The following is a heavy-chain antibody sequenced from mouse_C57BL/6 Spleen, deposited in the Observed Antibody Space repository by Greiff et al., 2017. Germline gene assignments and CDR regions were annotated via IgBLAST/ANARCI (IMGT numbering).Heavy chain of an antibody. CDR3: GPLIITTVGEEGDFDV. J-gene: IGHJ1*03. Sequence: QVQLQQSGPELVKPGASVKLSCKASGYTFTSYEINWVKQRPGQGLEWIGWIYPRAGSTKYNGKFKGKATLTVDKSSSTAYMELHSLTSEDSAVYFCGPLIITTVGEEGDFDVWGTGPTVTVSS. V-gene: IGHV1-85*01. CDR2: IYPRAGST. CDR1: GYTFTSYE. D-gene: IGHD1-1*01.